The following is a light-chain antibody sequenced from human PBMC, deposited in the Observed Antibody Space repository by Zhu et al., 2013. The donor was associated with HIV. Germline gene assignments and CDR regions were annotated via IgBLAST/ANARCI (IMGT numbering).Light chain of an antibody. CDR3: QQYGSSPLT. CDR2: GAS. Sequence: EIVLTQSPGTLSLSPGERATLSCRASQSVSSSYLAWYQQRPGQAPRLLIYGASRRPTGIPDRFSGSGSGTDFALTITRLEPEDFATYFCQQYGSSPLTFGGGTKVEDQT. V-gene: IGKV3-20*01. J-gene: IGKJ4*01. CDR1: QSVSSSY.